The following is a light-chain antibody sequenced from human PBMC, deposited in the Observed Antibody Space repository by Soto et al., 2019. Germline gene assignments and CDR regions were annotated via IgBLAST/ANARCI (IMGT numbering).Light chain of an antibody. V-gene: IGKV3-20*01. J-gene: IGKJ1*01. CDR1: QSVISNY. CDR3: QHFGTSPPKWT. Sequence: EIVLTQSPGTLSLSPGERATLSCRTSQSVISNYFAWYQQKPGQAPRLLLYGASTRAAGIPDRISGSGSGKDFPLTISRLEPEDFAVYYCQHFGTSPPKWTCGQGTKVEI. CDR2: GAS.